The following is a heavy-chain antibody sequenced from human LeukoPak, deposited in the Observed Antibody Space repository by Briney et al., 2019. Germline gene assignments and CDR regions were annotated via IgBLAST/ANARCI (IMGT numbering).Heavy chain of an antibody. CDR1: GFSFNGYA. J-gene: IGHJ4*02. V-gene: IGHV3-66*01. Sequence: GGSLRLSCEGSGFSFNGYAMSWVRQAPGKGLEWVSVIYSGGSTYYADSVKGRFTMSRDNSKNTLYLQMNSLRAEDTAVYYCATIAARSFGNWGQGTLVTVSS. CDR3: ATIAARSFGN. D-gene: IGHD6-6*01. CDR2: IYSGGST.